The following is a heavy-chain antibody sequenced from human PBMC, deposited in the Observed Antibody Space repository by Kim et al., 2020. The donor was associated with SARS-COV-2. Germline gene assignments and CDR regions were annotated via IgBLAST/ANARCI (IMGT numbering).Heavy chain of an antibody. CDR2: IWNNGSKT. CDR3: AKSDGTFVAFDI. V-gene: IGHV3-33*06. CDR1: GFTFSRHG. Sequence: GGSLRLSCAASGFTFSRHGMSWFRQAPGKGLEWVTLIWNNGSKTYYIESVKGRFTISRDNSNNILYLQMNGLRAEDTAVYYCAKSDGTFVAFDIWSQGTMVTVSS. J-gene: IGHJ3*02. D-gene: IGHD3-3*02.